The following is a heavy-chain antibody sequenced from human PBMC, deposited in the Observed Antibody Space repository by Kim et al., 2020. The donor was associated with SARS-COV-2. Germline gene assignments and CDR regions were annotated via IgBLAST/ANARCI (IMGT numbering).Heavy chain of an antibody. D-gene: IGHD3-3*01. CDR3: ASQYYDFWSGYPEFDY. Sequence: SLKSRVTISVDTSKNQFSLKLSSVTAADTAVYYCASQYYDFWSGYPEFDYWGQGTLVTVSS. V-gene: IGHV4-59*08. J-gene: IGHJ4*02.